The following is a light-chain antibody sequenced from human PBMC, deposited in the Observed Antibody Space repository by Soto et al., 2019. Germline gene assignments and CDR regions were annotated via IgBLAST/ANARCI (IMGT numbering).Light chain of an antibody. V-gene: IGKV1-8*01. CDR2: GAS. CDR1: QDIGTV. CDR3: QHYLTYPIT. Sequence: AIRMTQSPSSLCAYIGDTVTITCRASQDIGTVVAWYQQKPGKAPKVIISGASSLESGVPSRFRGSGSRTDFTLTITDVQSGDVATYYCQHYLTYPITFGQGTRLEIK. J-gene: IGKJ5*01.